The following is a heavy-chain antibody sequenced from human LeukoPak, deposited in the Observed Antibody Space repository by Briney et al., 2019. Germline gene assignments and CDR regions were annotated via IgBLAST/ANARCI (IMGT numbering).Heavy chain of an antibody. D-gene: IGHD6-13*01. V-gene: IGHV1-2*02. J-gene: IGHJ4*02. Sequence: ASVKVSCKASGYTFTAYYMHWVRQAPGQGLEWVGWINPHTGGTNYAQKFQGRVTMTRDTSISTAYMELSRLRSDDTAVYYCARTVGQGSWYGFDYWGQGTLVTVSS. CDR2: INPHTGGT. CDR3: ARTVGQGSWYGFDY. CDR1: GYTFTAYY.